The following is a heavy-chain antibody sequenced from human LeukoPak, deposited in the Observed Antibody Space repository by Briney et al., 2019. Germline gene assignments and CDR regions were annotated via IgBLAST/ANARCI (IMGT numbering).Heavy chain of an antibody. J-gene: IGHJ4*02. CDR2: IYTSGST. V-gene: IGHV4-4*07. Sequence: SETLSLTCTVSGGSISSYYWSWIRQPAGKGLEWIGRIYTSGSTNYNPSLKSRVTMSVDTSKNQFSLKLSSVTAADTAVYYCTYGDHRSFDYWGQEPMVPVSS. CDR1: GGSISSYY. D-gene: IGHD4-17*01. CDR3: TYGDHRSFDY.